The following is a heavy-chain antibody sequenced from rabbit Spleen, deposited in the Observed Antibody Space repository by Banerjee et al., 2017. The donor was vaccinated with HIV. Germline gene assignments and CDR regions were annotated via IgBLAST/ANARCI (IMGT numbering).Heavy chain of an antibody. V-gene: IGHV1S40*01. CDR3: ARDLAAWNSGSYIDGVFNL. Sequence: QSLEESGGDLVKPGASLTLTCTASGVSLSDKDVMCWVRQAPGKGPECIACIYNGDGSTYYATWVNGRFTVSKTSSTTVTLQMTSLTGADTATYFCARDLAAWNSGSYIDGVFNLWGQGTLVTVS. CDR1: GVSLSDKDV. CDR2: IYNGDGST. J-gene: IGHJ4*01. D-gene: IGHD1-1*01.